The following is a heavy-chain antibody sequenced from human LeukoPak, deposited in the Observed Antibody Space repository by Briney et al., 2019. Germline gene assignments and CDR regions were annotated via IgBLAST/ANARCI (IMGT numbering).Heavy chain of an antibody. CDR2: IWSDGSDK. CDR3: TREASNGYYDTSGYYYDY. CDR1: GFTFSKYG. D-gene: IGHD3-22*01. Sequence: GGSLRLSCAASGFTFSKYGMHGLPQAPGKGLEWGAVIWSDGSDKNYGHAVKGRFSICRDNYKKTLYLQMTSLRADDTAVYYCTREASNGYYDTSGYYYDYWGQGTLVTVSS. V-gene: IGHV3-33*01. J-gene: IGHJ4*02.